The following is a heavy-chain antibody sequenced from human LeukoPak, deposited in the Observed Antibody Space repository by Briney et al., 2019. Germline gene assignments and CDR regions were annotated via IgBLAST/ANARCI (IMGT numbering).Heavy chain of an antibody. CDR1: GFTFSNAL. CDR2: IKSKTDGGTT. J-gene: IGHJ4*02. CDR3: TTEGTVFLERLLQSFDY. Sequence: PAVSLRLSCPPSGFTFSNALMSWVRQPPGKGREWVGRIKSKTDGGTTDYAAPVKGRFTISRDDSKNTLYLQMNSLKTEDTAVYYCTTEGTVFLERLLQSFDYWGQGTLVTVSS. D-gene: IGHD3-3*01. V-gene: IGHV3-15*01.